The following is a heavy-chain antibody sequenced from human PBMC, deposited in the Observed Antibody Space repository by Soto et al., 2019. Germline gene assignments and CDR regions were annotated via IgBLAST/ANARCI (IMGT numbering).Heavy chain of an antibody. CDR1: GGSISSYY. CDR3: ARDNDFWSGYHH. J-gene: IGHJ4*02. D-gene: IGHD3-3*01. CDR2: IYYSGST. Sequence: SETLCLTCTVSGGSISSYYWSWIRQPPGKGLEWIGYIYYSGSTNYNPSLKSRVAISVDTSKNQFSLKLSSVTAADTAVYYCARDNDFWSGYHHWGQGTLVTVS. V-gene: IGHV4-59*01.